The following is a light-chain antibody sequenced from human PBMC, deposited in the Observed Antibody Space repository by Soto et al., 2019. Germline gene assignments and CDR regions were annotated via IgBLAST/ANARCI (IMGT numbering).Light chain of an antibody. Sequence: EIVLTQSPATLSLSPGERATLSCRASQSVSSYLAWYQQKPGQAPRLLIYDASNRATGIPARFSGSGSETDFTLTISSLEPEDFAVYYCQQHSNWPLTFGGGTKVEIK. J-gene: IGKJ4*01. CDR3: QQHSNWPLT. V-gene: IGKV3-11*01. CDR1: QSVSSY. CDR2: DAS.